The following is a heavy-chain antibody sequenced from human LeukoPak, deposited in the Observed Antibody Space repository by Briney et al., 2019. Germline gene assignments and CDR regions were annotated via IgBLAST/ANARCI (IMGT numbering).Heavy chain of an antibody. CDR2: IYYSGKT. J-gene: IGHJ3*02. V-gene: IGHV4-39*07. Sequence: SETLSLTCTVSGGSISTSSYHWGWFRQPPGKAQECIGTIYYSGKTYYNPSLNSRVTISIHTSKNEFSLKLSSVTAADRAVYYCARSGPPAGRPDAFDIWGQGTMATVSS. D-gene: IGHD2-2*01. CDR1: GGSISTSSYH. CDR3: ARSGPPAGRPDAFDI.